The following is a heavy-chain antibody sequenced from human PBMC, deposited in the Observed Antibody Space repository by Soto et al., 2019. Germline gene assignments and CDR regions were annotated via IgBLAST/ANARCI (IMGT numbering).Heavy chain of an antibody. CDR1: GLSLSTTGVG. CDR3: VQSRCGGDCLQSYSSHSYYGLDV. Sequence: QITLKESGPTLVKPTQTLTLTCTFSGLSLSTTGVGVGWIRQPPGKALEWLALIYWDDDKRYSPSLKSRLTISHETSKTQVVLTMTTMDPVDTATYYCVQSRCGGDCLQSYSSHSYYGLDVWGQGTTVTVSS. D-gene: IGHD2-21*02. CDR2: IYWDDDK. J-gene: IGHJ6*02. V-gene: IGHV2-5*02.